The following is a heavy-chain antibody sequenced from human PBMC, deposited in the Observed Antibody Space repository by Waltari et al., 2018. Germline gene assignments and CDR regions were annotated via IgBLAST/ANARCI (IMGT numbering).Heavy chain of an antibody. D-gene: IGHD3-22*01. CDR1: GGTFSSYA. J-gene: IGHJ3*02. V-gene: IGHV1-69*01. Sequence: QVQLVQSGAEVKKPGSSVKGYCKASGGTFSSYAISWVRQAPGQGLEWMGGIIPIFGTANYAQQFQGRVTITADESTSTAYMELSSLRSEDTAVYYCARDRPDSSGFADAFDIWGQGTMVTVSS. CDR2: IIPIFGTA. CDR3: ARDRPDSSGFADAFDI.